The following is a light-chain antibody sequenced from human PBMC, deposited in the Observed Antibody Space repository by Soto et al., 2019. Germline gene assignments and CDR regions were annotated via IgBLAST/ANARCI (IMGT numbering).Light chain of an antibody. CDR3: CSYVGSSIVM. CDR1: SSDVGSYNL. Sequence: QSALTQPASVSGSPGQSITISCTGTSSDVGSYNLVSWYQQLPGKAPKLIIYEANERPSGISDRFSGSKSGNTASLTISGLQGEDEADYYCCSYVGSSIVMFGGGTKLTVL. J-gene: IGLJ3*02. CDR2: EAN. V-gene: IGLV2-23*01.